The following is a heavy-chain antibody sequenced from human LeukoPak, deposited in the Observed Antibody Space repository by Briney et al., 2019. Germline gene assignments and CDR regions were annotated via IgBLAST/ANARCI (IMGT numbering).Heavy chain of an antibody. CDR3: AREEGIAAAGQGGSYGMDV. CDR1: GYTFTSYD. CDR2: MNPNSGNT. Sequence: ASVKVSCKASGYTFTSYDINWVRQATGQGLEWMGWMNPNSGNTGYAQKFQGRVTMTRNTSISTAYMELSSLRSEDTAVYYCAREEGIAAAGQGGSYGMDVWGQGTTVTVSS. V-gene: IGHV1-8*01. D-gene: IGHD6-13*01. J-gene: IGHJ6*02.